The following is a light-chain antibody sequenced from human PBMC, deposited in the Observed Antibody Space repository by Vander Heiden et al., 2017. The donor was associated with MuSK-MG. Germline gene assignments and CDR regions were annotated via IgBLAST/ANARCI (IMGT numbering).Light chain of an antibody. CDR2: GNS. CDR3: RSYDSSLSGPVV. Sequence: QSVLTQPPSVSGAPGQTVTIPCTGNSSNIGGGYNVHWYRQPPGTAPKLLIYGNSNRPSGVPDQFSGSRSGTSASLAITGLQPEDEADYYCRSYDSSLSGPVVFGGGTKLTAL. CDR1: SSNIGGGYN. J-gene: IGLJ2*01. V-gene: IGLV1-40*01.